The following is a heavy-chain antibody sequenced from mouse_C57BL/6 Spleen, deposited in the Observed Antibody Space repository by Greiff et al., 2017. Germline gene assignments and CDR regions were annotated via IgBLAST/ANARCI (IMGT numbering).Heavy chain of an antibody. Sequence: EVQLVESGGGLVQPKGSLKLSCAASGFSFNTYAMNWVRQAPGKGLEWVARIRSKSNNYATYYADSVKDRFTISRDDSESMLYLQMNNLKTEDTAMYYGVREGLGRRAYAMDYWGQGTSVTVSS. CDR1: GFSFNTYA. D-gene: IGHD3-1*01. CDR2: IRSKSNNYAT. V-gene: IGHV10-1*01. J-gene: IGHJ4*01. CDR3: VREGLGRRAYAMDY.